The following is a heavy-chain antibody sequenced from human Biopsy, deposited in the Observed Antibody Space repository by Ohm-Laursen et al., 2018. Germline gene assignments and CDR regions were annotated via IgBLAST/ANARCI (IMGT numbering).Heavy chain of an antibody. CDR2: ISYTGYT. CDR3: ARGSNDFGGLYFPR. D-gene: IGHD4-23*01. Sequence: TLSLTCTVSGGSFTGHYWSWIRQPPGKGLEWIGHISYTGYTSYNASLKSRVTVSVDTSRNHFSLRLSSLTAADTAVYYCARGSNDFGGLYFPRWGQGTLLTVSS. J-gene: IGHJ4*02. CDR1: GGSFTGHY. V-gene: IGHV4-59*11.